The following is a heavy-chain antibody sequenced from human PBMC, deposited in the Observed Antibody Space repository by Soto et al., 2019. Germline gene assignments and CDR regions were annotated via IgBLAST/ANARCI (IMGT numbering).Heavy chain of an antibody. CDR3: AKDQGSSWYEIDY. J-gene: IGHJ4*02. CDR1: GFTFSNYA. D-gene: IGHD6-13*01. CDR2: ISGSGGST. V-gene: IGHV3-23*01. Sequence: YPGGSLRLSCAASGFTFSNYAVTWVRQAPGKGLEWVSTISGSGGSTYYADSVKGRFTISRDNSKNTLYLQMNSLRAEDTAVYYCAKDQGSSWYEIDYWGQGTLVTVSS.